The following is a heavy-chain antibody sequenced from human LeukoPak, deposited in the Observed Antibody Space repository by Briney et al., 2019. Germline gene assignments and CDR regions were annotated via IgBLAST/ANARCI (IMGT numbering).Heavy chain of an antibody. D-gene: IGHD3-3*01. Sequence: GGSLRLSCAASGFTYSSYGMHWVRQAPGKGLEWVAFIRYDRSNKYYADSVKGRFTISRDNSKNTLYLQMNSLRAEDTAVYYCAKGDDFWSGYLFDYWGQGTLVTVSS. CDR2: IRYDRSNK. CDR3: AKGDDFWSGYLFDY. CDR1: GFTYSSYG. J-gene: IGHJ4*02. V-gene: IGHV3-30*02.